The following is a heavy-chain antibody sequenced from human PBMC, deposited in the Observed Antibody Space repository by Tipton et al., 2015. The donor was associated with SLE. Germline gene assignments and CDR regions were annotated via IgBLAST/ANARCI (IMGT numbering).Heavy chain of an antibody. CDR3: ARCTDALYWYFDL. CDR1: GGSISSHY. J-gene: IGHJ2*01. D-gene: IGHD2-8*01. Sequence: LRLSCTVSGGSISSHYWGWIRQPPGKGLEWIGYIYYSGSTNYNPSLKSRVTISVDTSENQFSLKLSSVTAADTAVYYCARCTDALYWYFDLWGRGTLVTVSS. CDR2: IYYSGST. V-gene: IGHV4-59*11.